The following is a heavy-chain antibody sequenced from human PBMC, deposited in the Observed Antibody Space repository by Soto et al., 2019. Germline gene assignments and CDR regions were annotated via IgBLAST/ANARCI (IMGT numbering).Heavy chain of an antibody. Sequence: HPGESLKISCAASGFTFSSYAMSWVRQAPGKGLEWVSLISGSGGSTYYADSVKGRFTISRDNSKNTLYLQLNSLRAEDTAVYYCAKDDWSGYPNAFDIWGQGTMVTVSS. CDR1: GFTFSSYA. CDR3: AKDDWSGYPNAFDI. J-gene: IGHJ3*02. D-gene: IGHD3-3*01. CDR2: ISGSGGST. V-gene: IGHV3-23*01.